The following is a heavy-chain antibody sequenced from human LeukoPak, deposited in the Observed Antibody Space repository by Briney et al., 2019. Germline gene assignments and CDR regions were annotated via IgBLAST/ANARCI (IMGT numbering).Heavy chain of an antibody. CDR3: ARDDGSGSPHYYYYYGMDV. CDR1: GYTFTSYD. CDR2: MNPNSGNT. J-gene: IGHJ6*02. D-gene: IGHD3-10*01. V-gene: IGHV1-8*01. Sequence: GASVKVSCKASGYTFTSYDINWVRQATGQGLEWMGWMNPNSGNTGYAQKFQGRVTMTRNTSISTAYMELSSLRSEDTAVYYCARDDGSGSPHYYYYYGMDVWDQGTTVTVSS.